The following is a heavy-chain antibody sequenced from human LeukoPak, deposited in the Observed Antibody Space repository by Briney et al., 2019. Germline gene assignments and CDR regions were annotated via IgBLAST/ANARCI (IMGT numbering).Heavy chain of an antibody. CDR2: IYYSGST. D-gene: IGHD3-10*01. CDR3: ARAVGGDGSGSL. V-gene: IGHV4-39*07. CDR1: GGSISSSSYY. J-gene: IGHJ4*02. Sequence: SKTLSLTCTVSGGSISSSSYYWGWIRQPPGKGLEWIGSIYYSGSTDYNPSLKSRVTMSVDMSTRQISLKLSSVTAADTAVYYCARAVGGDGSGSLWGPGTLVTVSS.